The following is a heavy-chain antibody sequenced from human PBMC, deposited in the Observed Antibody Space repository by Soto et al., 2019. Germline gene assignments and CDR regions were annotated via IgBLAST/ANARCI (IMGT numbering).Heavy chain of an antibody. CDR2: ISSNGDST. J-gene: IGHJ5*02. Sequence: GGSLRLSCSASGFTFSMFSMHWVRQAPGKGLEYVSGISSNGDSTYYADSVRGRFTISRDNSKNTLYLQMSSLRAVDTAVYYCVHPRSTVQIPPTWGQGTLVTVSS. D-gene: IGHD4-17*01. V-gene: IGHV3-64D*06. CDR3: VHPRSTVQIPPT. CDR1: GFTFSMFS.